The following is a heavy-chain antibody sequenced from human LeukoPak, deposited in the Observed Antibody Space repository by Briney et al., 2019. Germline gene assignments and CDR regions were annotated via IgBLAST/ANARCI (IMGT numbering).Heavy chain of an antibody. CDR3: ARRTSSGYYPGDFDY. CDR2: IYHSGST. J-gene: IGHJ4*02. CDR1: GGSISSGGYY. D-gene: IGHD3-22*01. V-gene: IGHV4-30-2*01. Sequence: PSETLSLTCTVSGGSISSGGYYWSWIRQPPGKGLEWIGYIYHSGSTYYNPSLKSRVTISVDRSKNQFSLKLSSVTAADTAVYYCARRTSSGYYPGDFDYWGQGTLVTVSS.